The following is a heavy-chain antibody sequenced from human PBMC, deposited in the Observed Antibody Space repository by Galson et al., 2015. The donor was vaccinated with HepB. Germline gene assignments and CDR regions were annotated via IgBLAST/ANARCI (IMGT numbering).Heavy chain of an antibody. Sequence: SLRLSCAASEFTVSSNYMSWVRQAPGKGLEWVSVIYSGGSTYYADSVKGRFTISRHNAKNSLYLQMNSLRAEDTAVYYCARDNIVGADLGAFDIWGQGTMVTVSS. CDR2: IYSGGST. J-gene: IGHJ3*02. V-gene: IGHV3-53*01. D-gene: IGHD1-26*01. CDR1: EFTVSSNY. CDR3: ARDNIVGADLGAFDI.